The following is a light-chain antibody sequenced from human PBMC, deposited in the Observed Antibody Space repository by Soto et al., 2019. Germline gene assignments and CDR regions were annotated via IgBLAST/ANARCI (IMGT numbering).Light chain of an antibody. CDR1: QSVSGW. V-gene: IGKV1-5*03. Sequence: DIQMTQSPSTLSASVGDPVTVTCRASQSVSGWLAWYQQKPGKAPKLLIYKASTLKSGVPSRFSGSGSGTEFTLTISSLQPDDFATYYCQHYNSYSEAFGQGTKVDIK. CDR2: KAS. J-gene: IGKJ1*01. CDR3: QHYNSYSEA.